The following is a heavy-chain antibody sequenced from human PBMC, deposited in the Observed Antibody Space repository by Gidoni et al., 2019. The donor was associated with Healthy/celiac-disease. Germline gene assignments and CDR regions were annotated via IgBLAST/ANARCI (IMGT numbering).Heavy chain of an antibody. D-gene: IGHD3-22*01. CDR1: GFTFDDYT. V-gene: IGHV3-43*01. CDR3: AKDKGDYYDSSGIFDY. J-gene: IGHJ4*02. Sequence: EVQLVESGGVVVQPGGSLRLSCAASGFTFDDYTMHWVRQAPGKGLEWVSLISWDGGSTYYADSVKGRFTISRDNSKNSLYLQMNSLRTEDTALYYCAKDKGDYYDSSGIFDYWGQGTLVTVSS. CDR2: ISWDGGST.